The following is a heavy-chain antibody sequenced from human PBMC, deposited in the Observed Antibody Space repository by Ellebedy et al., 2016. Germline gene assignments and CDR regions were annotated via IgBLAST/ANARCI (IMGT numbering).Heavy chain of an antibody. J-gene: IGHJ4*02. V-gene: IGHV4-34*01. Sequence: SETLSLTXAVYGGSFSGYYWSWIRQPPGKGLEWIGEINHSGSTNYNPSLKSRVTISVDTSKNQFSLKLSSVTAVDTAVYYCARGLGAVSMTTVTAYYFDYWGQGTLVTVSS. CDR2: INHSGST. CDR1: GGSFSGYY. D-gene: IGHD4-11*01. CDR3: ARGLGAVSMTTVTAYYFDY.